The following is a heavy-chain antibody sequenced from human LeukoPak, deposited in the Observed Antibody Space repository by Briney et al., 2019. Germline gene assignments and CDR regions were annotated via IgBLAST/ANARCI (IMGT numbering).Heavy chain of an antibody. CDR2: TNPNSGNT. J-gene: IGHJ4*02. CDR1: GYTFTSYD. CDR3: ARAPPATVVPDY. D-gene: IGHD4-23*01. V-gene: IGHV1-8*01. Sequence: GASVEVSCKASGYTFTSYDINWVRQATGQGPEWMGWTNPNSGNTGYAQKFQGRVTMTRNTSISTAYMELSSLRSEDTAVYYCARAPPATVVPDYWGQGTLVTVSS.